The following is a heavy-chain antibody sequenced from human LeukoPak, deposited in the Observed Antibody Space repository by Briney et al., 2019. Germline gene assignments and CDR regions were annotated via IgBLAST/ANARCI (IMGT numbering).Heavy chain of an antibody. CDR1: GYTFTSYD. V-gene: IGHV1-8*01. D-gene: IGHD6-13*01. Sequence: PGASVKVSCKASGYTFTSYDINWVRQATGQGLEWMGWMNPNSGSTGYAQKFQGRVTMTRNTSISTAYMELSSLRSEDPAVYYCASSIAAAGITPGNFDYWGQGTLVTVSS. CDR3: ASSIAAAGITPGNFDY. J-gene: IGHJ4*02. CDR2: MNPNSGST.